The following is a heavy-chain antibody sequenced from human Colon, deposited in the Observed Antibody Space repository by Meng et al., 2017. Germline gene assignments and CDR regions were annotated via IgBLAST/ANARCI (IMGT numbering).Heavy chain of an antibody. J-gene: IGHJ4*02. CDR2: IRTKPNDYAT. V-gene: IGHV3-73*01. D-gene: IGHD1-14*01. CDR1: GFTFRGSA. CDR3: STGDYCGF. Sequence: GRWVESGGGSVQPGGSVELSGLASGFTFRGSAMNWVRQTSGKGLEWVGRIRTKPNDYATAYAPSVRGRFTISRDDSKNTVYLQMNSLKIEDTAVYYCSTGDYCGFWGQGTLVTVSS.